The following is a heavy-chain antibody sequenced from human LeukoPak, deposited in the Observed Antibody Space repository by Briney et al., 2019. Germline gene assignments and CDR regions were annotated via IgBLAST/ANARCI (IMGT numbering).Heavy chain of an antibody. V-gene: IGHV3-53*01. Sequence: GGSLRLSCAASGFTVSSNYMSWVRQAPGKGLEWVSLIYSGGSTYYADSVKGRFTISRDNSKNTLYLQMNSLRAEDTAVYYCARRGNYGDFDYWGQGTLVTVSS. CDR1: GFTVSSNY. CDR2: IYSGGST. CDR3: ARRGNYGDFDY. D-gene: IGHD4-17*01. J-gene: IGHJ4*02.